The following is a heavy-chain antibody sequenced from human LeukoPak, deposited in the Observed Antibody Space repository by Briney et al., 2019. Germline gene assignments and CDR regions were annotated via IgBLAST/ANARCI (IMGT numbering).Heavy chain of an antibody. CDR2: IIPILGIA. CDR3: ASGGLVAATGGIDY. J-gene: IGHJ4*02. D-gene: IGHD2-15*01. CDR1: GGTFSSYA. V-gene: IGHV1-69*04. Sequence: SVKVSCKASGGTFSSYAISWVRQAPGQGLEWMGRIIPILGIANYAQRFQGRVTITADKSTSTAYMELSSLRCEDTAVYYCASGGLVAATGGIDYWGQGTLVTVSS.